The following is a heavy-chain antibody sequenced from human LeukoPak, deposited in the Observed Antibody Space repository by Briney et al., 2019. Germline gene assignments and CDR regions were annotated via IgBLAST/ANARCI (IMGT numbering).Heavy chain of an antibody. Sequence: SETLSLTCTVSGYSISSGYYWGWIRQPPGKRLEWIGSINHSGSTYYNPSLRSRVTISVDTSKHQFSLKLSSVTAADTAVYSCARGGPSGSHTAYWGQGTLVTVSS. V-gene: IGHV4-38-2*02. J-gene: IGHJ4*02. CDR3: ARGGPSGSHTAY. D-gene: IGHD1-26*01. CDR2: INHSGST. CDR1: GYSISSGYY.